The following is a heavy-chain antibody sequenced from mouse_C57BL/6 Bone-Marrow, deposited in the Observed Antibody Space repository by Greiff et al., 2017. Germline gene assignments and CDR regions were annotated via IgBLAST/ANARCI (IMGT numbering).Heavy chain of an antibody. J-gene: IGHJ3*01. V-gene: IGHV7-1*01. Sequence: EVKLVESGGGLVQSGRSLRLSCATSGFTFSDFYMEWVRQAPGKGLEWIAASRNKANDYTTEYSASVKGRFIVSRDTSQSILYLQMNALRAEDTAIYYCARDAIDYGFAYWGQGTLVTVSA. CDR3: ARDAIDYGFAY. CDR1: GFTFSDFY. D-gene: IGHD2-4*01. CDR2: SRNKANDYTT.